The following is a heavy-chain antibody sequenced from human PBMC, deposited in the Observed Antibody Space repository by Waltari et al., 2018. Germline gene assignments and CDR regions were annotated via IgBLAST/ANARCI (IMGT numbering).Heavy chain of an antibody. CDR1: GFTVRSNY. D-gene: IGHD1-1*01. V-gene: IGHV3-53*01. Sequence: EVQLVESGGGLLQPGGSLGLSCAASGFTVRSNYMSWVRQAPGKGLEWVSVIYSGGSTYYADSVKGRFTISRDNSKNTLYLQMNSLRAEDTAVYYCARGGTGGYWGQGTLVTVSS. CDR2: IYSGGST. CDR3: ARGGTGGY. J-gene: IGHJ4*02.